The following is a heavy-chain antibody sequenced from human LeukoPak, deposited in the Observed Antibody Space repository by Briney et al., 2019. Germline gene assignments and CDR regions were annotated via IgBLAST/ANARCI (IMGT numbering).Heavy chain of an antibody. CDR1: GFTVSSNE. CDR2: ISGGST. CDR3: AELGITMIGGV. V-gene: IGHV3-38-3*01. Sequence: GGSLRLSCAASGFTVSSNEMSWVRQAPGKGLEWVSSISGGSTYYADSRKGRFTISRDNSKNTLHLQMYSLRAEDTAVYYCAELGITMIGGVWGKGTTVTISS. D-gene: IGHD3-10*02. J-gene: IGHJ6*04.